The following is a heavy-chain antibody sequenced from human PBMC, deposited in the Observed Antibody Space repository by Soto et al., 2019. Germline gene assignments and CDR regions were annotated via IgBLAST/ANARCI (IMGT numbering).Heavy chain of an antibody. Sequence: GGSLRLSCAASGFTFSSYWMHWVRQAPGKGLVWVSRINSDGSSTSYADSVKGRFTISRDNAKNTLYLQMNSLRAEDTAVYYCARFPITRYCTNGVCPDAFDIWGQGTMVTVSS. D-gene: IGHD2-8*01. J-gene: IGHJ3*02. V-gene: IGHV3-74*01. CDR2: INSDGSST. CDR1: GFTFSSYW. CDR3: ARFPITRYCTNGVCPDAFDI.